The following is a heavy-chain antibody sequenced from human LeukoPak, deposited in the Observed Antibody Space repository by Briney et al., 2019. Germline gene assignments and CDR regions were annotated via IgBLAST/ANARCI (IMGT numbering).Heavy chain of an antibody. J-gene: IGHJ6*03. CDR2: IYYSGST. V-gene: IGHV4-39*01. CDR3: ARVRYGSGSLYYYYYYMDV. CDR1: GGSIRSSSYN. Sequence: PSETLSLTCTVSGGSIRSSSYNWGWIRQPPGKGLEWIGSIYYSGSTYYNPSLKSRVTISVDTSKNQFSLKLSSVTAADTAIYYCARVRYGSGSLYYYYYYMDVWGKGTTVTISS. D-gene: IGHD3-10*01.